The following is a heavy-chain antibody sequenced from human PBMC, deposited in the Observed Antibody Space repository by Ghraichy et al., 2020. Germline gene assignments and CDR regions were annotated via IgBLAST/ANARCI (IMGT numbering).Heavy chain of an antibody. CDR1: GGSFSGYY. CDR2: INHSGST. CDR3: ARGLGRSFFDY. Sequence: SETLSLTCAVYGGSFSGYYWSWIRPPPGKGLEWIGEINHSGSTNYNPSLKSRVTISVDTSKNQFSLKLSSVTAADTAVYYCARGLGRSFFDYWGQGTLVTVSS. J-gene: IGHJ4*02. V-gene: IGHV4-34*01. D-gene: IGHD1-26*01.